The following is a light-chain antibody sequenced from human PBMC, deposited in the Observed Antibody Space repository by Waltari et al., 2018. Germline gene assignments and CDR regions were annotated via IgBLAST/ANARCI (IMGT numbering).Light chain of an antibody. Sequence: DIVMTQSPDSLAGSLGERATVNCKSSQSFLYSPNNKNYLAWYQQKPGQPPKLLIYWASTRESGVPDRFSGSGSGTDFTLTISNLQPDDFATYYCQQCNTYSFGQGTRLEIK. CDR3: QQCNTYS. V-gene: IGKV4-1*01. CDR1: QSFLYSPNNKNY. CDR2: WAS. J-gene: IGKJ2*01.